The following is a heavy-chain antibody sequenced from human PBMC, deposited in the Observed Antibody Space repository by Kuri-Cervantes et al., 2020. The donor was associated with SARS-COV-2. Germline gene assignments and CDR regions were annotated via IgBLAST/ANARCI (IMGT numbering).Heavy chain of an antibody. J-gene: IGHJ3*02. CDR3: ATTDYDSSGSTFDI. CDR2: IRYDGSNK. CDR1: GFTFSSYG. Sequence: GGSLRLSCAASGFTFSSYGMHWVRQAPGKGLEWVAFIRYDGSNKYYADSVKGRFTISRDNSKNTLYLQMNSLRAEDTAVYYCATTDYDSSGSTFDIWGQGTMVTVSS. V-gene: IGHV3-30*02. D-gene: IGHD3-22*01.